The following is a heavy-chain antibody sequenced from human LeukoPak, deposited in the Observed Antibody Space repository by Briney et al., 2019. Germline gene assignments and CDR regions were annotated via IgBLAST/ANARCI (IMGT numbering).Heavy chain of an antibody. CDR3: ARDSLHSSGYLD. V-gene: IGHV3-21*01. CDR1: GFTFSSYS. D-gene: IGHD3-22*01. Sequence: GGSLRLSCAASGFTFSSYSMNWVRQAPGKGLEWVSSISSSSSYIYYADSVKGRFTISRDNAKNSLYLQMNSLRAEDTAVYYCARDSLHSSGYLDWGQGTLVTVSS. J-gene: IGHJ4*02. CDR2: ISSSSSYI.